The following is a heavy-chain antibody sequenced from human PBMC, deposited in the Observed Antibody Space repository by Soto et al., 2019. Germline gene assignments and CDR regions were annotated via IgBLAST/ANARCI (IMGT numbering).Heavy chain of an antibody. CDR3: ARDRRGYYDRSGQDY. J-gene: IGHJ4*02. Sequence: PSQTLSLTCAITGDSVSSNSAGWSWVRQSPSRGLEWLGRTYYRSKWYYEYAVSVRGRITINPDTSKNQYSLQLNSVTPEDTAVYYCARDRRGYYDRSGQDYWGQGTLVTVSS. D-gene: IGHD3-22*01. V-gene: IGHV6-1*01. CDR2: TYYRSKWYY. CDR1: GDSVSSNSAG.